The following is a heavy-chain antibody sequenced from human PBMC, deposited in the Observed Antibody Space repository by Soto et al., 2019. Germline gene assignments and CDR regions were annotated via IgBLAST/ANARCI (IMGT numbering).Heavy chain of an antibody. J-gene: IGHJ4*02. Sequence: GGSLRLSCAASGFTFSSYAMSWVRQAPGKGLEWVSAISGSGGSTYYADSVKGRFTISRDNSKNTLYLQMNSLRAEDTAVYYCAKGLGIAVAGIGDYWGQGTLVTVSS. D-gene: IGHD6-19*01. CDR1: GFTFSSYA. CDR3: AKGLGIAVAGIGDY. CDR2: ISGSGGST. V-gene: IGHV3-23*01.